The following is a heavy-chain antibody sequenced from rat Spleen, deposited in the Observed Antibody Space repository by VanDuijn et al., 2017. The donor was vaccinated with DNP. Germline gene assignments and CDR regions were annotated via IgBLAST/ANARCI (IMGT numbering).Heavy chain of an antibody. CDR1: GFTFSPYW. Sequence: EVQLVESGGDLVQPGRSLKLSCVASGFTFSPYWMAWIRQVPGKGLEWVASITGSGGSTYYPDSVKGRFTISRDNAKSTLYLQMDSLRSEETATYYCASLLLPNWFTYWGQGTLVTVSS. V-gene: IGHV5-31*01. J-gene: IGHJ3*01. CDR2: ITGSGGST. CDR3: ASLLLPNWFTY. D-gene: IGHD1-1*01.